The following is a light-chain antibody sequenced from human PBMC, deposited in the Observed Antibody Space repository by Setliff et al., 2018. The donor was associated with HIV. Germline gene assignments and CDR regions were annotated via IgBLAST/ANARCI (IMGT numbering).Light chain of an antibody. V-gene: IGLV2-14*03. J-gene: IGLJ1*01. CDR3: SSITTGGASDG. CDR1: SNDIGAYNR. CDR2: DVT. Sequence: QSVLTQPAFVSGSPGQSITISCTGTSNDIGAYNRVSWFQQLPGKVPKLMIYDVTHRPSGTSSRFSGSQSGNTASLTISGLQAEDEADYYCSSITTGGASDGFGTGTKVTVL.